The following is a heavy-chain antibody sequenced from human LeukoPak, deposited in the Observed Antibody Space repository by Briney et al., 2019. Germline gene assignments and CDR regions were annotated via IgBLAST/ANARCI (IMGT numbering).Heavy chain of an antibody. CDR1: GYTFTRYG. V-gene: IGHV1-18*01. CDR2: TSAYNGNT. Sequence: GASVKVSCKASGYTFTRYGISWVRQAPGQGLEWLGGTSAYNGNTNYAQKLQGRVTMPPDTSTSTAYMELRSLRSDCTAVYYWASSHYGSGMYFIDWFDPWGQGTLVTVSS. D-gene: IGHD3-10*01. CDR3: ASSHYGSGMYFIDWFDP. J-gene: IGHJ5*02.